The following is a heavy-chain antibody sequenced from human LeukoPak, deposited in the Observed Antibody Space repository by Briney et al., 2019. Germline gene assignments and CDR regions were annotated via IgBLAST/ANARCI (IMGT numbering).Heavy chain of an antibody. D-gene: IGHD2-15*01. J-gene: IGHJ5*02. CDR3: ARDRYCSGGSCYGDNWFDP. V-gene: IGHV1-2*02. CDR2: INPNSGGT. Sequence: EASVKVSCKASGYTFTGYYMHWVRQAPGQGLEWMGWINPNSGGTNYAQKFQGRVTMTRDTSISTAYMELSRLRSDDTAVYYCARDRYCSGGSCYGDNWFDPWGQGTLVTVSS. CDR1: GYTFTGYY.